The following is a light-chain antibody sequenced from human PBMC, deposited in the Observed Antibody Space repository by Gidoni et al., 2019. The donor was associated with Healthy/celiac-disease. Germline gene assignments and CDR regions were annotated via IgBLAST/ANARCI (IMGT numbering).Light chain of an antibody. CDR3: QQYGSSPRT. CDR2: GAS. J-gene: IGKJ1*01. Sequence: EIVLTQSPGTLSLSPGERATLSCRASQSVSSSYLAWYQQKPGQAPRLLIYGASSRATGIPDRFSGSGSGTDFTLLLSRLEPEDFAVYYCQQYGSSPRTFXQXTKVEIK. CDR1: QSVSSSY. V-gene: IGKV3-20*01.